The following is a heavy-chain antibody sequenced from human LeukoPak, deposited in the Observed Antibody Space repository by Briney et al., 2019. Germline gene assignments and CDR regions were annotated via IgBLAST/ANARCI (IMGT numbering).Heavy chain of an antibody. CDR2: IWYDGSNK. CDR1: GFTFSVYY. D-gene: IGHD6-19*01. CDR3: ARSIAVAGTFFDY. Sequence: GGSLRLSCAASGFTFSVYYMSWIRQAPGKGLEWVAVIWYDGSNKYYADSVKGRFTISRDNSKNTLYLQMNSLRAEDTAVYYCARSIAVAGTFFDYWGQGTLVTVSS. V-gene: IGHV3-33*08. J-gene: IGHJ4*02.